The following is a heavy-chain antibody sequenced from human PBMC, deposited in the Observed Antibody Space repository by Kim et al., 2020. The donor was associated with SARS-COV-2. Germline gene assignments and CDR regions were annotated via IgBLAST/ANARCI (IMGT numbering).Heavy chain of an antibody. J-gene: IGHJ4*02. D-gene: IGHD6-13*01. Sequence: ASVKGRFTISRDNSQNTLYLQMNSLRAEDTAVYYCARDQSAGYSSSWNDYWGQGTLVTVSS. CDR3: ARDQSAGYSSSWNDY. V-gene: IGHV3-30*07.